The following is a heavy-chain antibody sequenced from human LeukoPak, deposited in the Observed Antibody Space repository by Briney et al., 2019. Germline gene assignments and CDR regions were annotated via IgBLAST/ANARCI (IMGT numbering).Heavy chain of an antibody. J-gene: IGHJ4*02. CDR2: IIPIFGTA. Sequence: ASVKVSCKASGGTFSSYAISWVRQAPGQGLEWMGGIIPIFGTANYAQEFQGRVTITADESTSTAYMELSSLRSEDTAVYYCARGGEWLATDFDYWGQGTLVTVSS. CDR3: ARGGEWLATDFDY. D-gene: IGHD3-3*01. CDR1: GGTFSSYA. V-gene: IGHV1-69*13.